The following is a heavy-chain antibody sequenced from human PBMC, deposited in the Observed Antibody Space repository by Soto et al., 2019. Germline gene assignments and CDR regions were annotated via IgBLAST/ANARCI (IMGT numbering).Heavy chain of an antibody. V-gene: IGHV3-21*01. CDR3: ARLRRSIVGAPQDY. CDR2: ISSSSSYI. J-gene: IGHJ4*02. D-gene: IGHD1-26*01. CDR1: GFTFSSYS. Sequence: PGGSLRLSCAASGFTFSSYSMNWVRQAPGKGLEWVSSISSSSSYIYYADSVKDRFTISRDNAKNSLYLQMNSLRAEDTAVYYCARLRRSIVGAPQDYWGQGTLVTVSS.